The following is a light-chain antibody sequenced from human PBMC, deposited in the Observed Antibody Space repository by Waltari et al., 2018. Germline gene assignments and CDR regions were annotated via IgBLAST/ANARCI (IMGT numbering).Light chain of an antibody. CDR2: GAS. CDR1: QSVNNY. J-gene: IGKJ4*01. CDR3: QQRRNWPLT. Sequence: LSCRASQSVNNYLAWYQQKPGQAPRLLIYGASNRATGIPARFSGSGSGTDFTLTISTLEPEDFAVYYCQQRRNWPLTFGGGTKVEIK. V-gene: IGKV3-11*01.